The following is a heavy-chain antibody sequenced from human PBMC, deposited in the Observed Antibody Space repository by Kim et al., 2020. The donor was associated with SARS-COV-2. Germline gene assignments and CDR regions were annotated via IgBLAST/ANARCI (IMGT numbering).Heavy chain of an antibody. CDR3: AKDPDYGGNQGYFDY. Sequence: GGSLRLSCAASGFTFDDYAMHWVRQAPGKGLEWVSGISWNSGSIGYADSVKGRFTISRDNAKNSLYLQMNSLRAEDTALYYCAKDPDYGGNQGYFDYWGQGTLVTVSS. J-gene: IGHJ4*02. CDR1: GFTFDDYA. D-gene: IGHD4-17*01. V-gene: IGHV3-9*01. CDR2: ISWNSGSI.